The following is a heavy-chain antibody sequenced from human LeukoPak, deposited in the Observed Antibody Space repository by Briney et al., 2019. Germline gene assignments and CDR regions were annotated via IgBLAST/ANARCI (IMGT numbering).Heavy chain of an antibody. J-gene: IGHJ4*02. CDR1: GYTFTSYG. CDR3: TRGGITMVRGVMGGDY. V-gene: IGHV1-18*01. CDR2: ISAYNGNT. Sequence: GASVKVSCKASGYTFTSYGISWVRQAPGQGLAWMGWISAYNGNTNYAQKLQGRVTMTTDTSTSTAYMELRSLRSADTAVYYCTRGGITMVRGVMGGDYWGQGTLVTVSS. D-gene: IGHD3-10*01.